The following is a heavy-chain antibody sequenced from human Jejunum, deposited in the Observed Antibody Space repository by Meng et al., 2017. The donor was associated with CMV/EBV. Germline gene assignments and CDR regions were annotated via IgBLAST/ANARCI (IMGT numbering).Heavy chain of an antibody. Sequence: QVQLRVPGTALVKPSHTLSLTCAFSGDSITNHNWWAWVRQPPGKGLEWIGEIPHRGSSAYNPSLKSRVSMSIDKSKNQFSLKLTSVTAADTAVYHCLRGSGGSVWGQGTLVTVSS. CDR1: GDSITNHNW. CDR3: LRGSGGSV. J-gene: IGHJ1*01. D-gene: IGHD3-10*01. CDR2: IPHRGSS. V-gene: IGHV4-4*02.